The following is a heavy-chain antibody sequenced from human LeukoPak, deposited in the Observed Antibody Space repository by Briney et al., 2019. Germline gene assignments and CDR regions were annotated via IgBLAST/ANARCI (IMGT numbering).Heavy chain of an antibody. CDR1: GFIFSDYY. D-gene: IGHD5-18*01. J-gene: IGHJ4*02. V-gene: IGHV3-11*06. CDR2: ISSSGSFT. Sequence: GGSLRLSCAASGFIFSDYYMNWIRQAPGKGLEWVSYISSSGSFTNYADSVKGRFTISRDNAKNSLYLQMNSLRAEDTAVYYCARGRCSYDYWGQGTLVTVSS. CDR3: ARGRCSYDY.